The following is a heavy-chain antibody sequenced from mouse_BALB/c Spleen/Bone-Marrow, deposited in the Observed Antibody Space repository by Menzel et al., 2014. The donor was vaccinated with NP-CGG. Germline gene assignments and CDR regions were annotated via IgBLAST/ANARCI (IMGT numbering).Heavy chain of an antibody. Sequence: DVKLVEFGGDLVKPGGSLKLSCAASGFTFSSYGMSWVRRTPGKRLEWVATMNNGASYTYYQDSVKGRLTISRDNTKNTQYLEMRSQKTEDTAMYYCALSRDSAYWGQGTLGTGSA. D-gene: IGHD3-2*02. V-gene: IGHV5-6*02. J-gene: IGHJ3*01. CDR3: ALSRDSAY. CDR2: MNNGASYT. CDR1: GFTFSSYG.